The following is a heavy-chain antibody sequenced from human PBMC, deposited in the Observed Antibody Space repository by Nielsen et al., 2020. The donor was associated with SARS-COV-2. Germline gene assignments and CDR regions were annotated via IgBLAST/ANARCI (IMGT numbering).Heavy chain of an antibody. Sequence: KISCAASGFTFSSYAISWVRQAPGQGLEWMGGIIPIFGTANYAQKFQGRVTITADESTSTAYMELSSLRSEDTAVYYCARDGSGSYSYYYYGMDVWGQGTTVPSP. CDR2: IIPIFGTA. CDR3: ARDGSGSYSYYYYGMDV. D-gene: IGHD1-26*01. CDR1: GFTFSSYA. J-gene: IGHJ6*02. V-gene: IGHV1-69*01.